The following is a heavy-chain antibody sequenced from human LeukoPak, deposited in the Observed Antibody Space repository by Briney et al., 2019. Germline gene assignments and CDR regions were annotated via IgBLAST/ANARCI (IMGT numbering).Heavy chain of an antibody. J-gene: IGHJ5*02. CDR2: ISFDGSNR. CDR3: AKDAHTYGNNWFDP. V-gene: IGHV3-30*18. Sequence: GRSLRLSCAVSGFTFDTYAIHWVRQAPGKGLEWVAVISFDGSNRYYADSVKGRFTISRDNSKNTVYLQMTSLRTEDTAVYYCAKDAHTYGNNWFDPWGQGTLVTVSS. CDR1: GFTFDTYA. D-gene: IGHD5-18*01.